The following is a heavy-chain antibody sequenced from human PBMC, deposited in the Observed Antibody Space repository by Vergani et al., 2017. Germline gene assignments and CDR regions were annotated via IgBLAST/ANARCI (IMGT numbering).Heavy chain of an antibody. CDR3: ARDGSGYDEAFDI. CDR2: IYTSGST. J-gene: IGHJ3*02. V-gene: IGHV4-61*02. CDR1: GGSISSGSYY. Sequence: QVQLQESGPGLVKPSQTLSLTCTVSGGSISSGSYYWSWIRQPAGKGLEWIGRIYTSGSTNYNPSLKSLVTISVDTSKNQFSLKLSSVTAADTAVYYCARDGSGYDEAFDIWGQGTMVTVSS. D-gene: IGHD5-12*01.